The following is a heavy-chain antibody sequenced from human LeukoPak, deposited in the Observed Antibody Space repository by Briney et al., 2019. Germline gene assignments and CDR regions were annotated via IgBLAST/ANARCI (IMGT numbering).Heavy chain of an antibody. CDR3: ARVDKAAAGFDY. CDR2: IYYSGST. D-gene: IGHD6-13*01. CDR1: GRSISSSSYY. V-gene: IGHV4-39*07. J-gene: IGHJ4*02. Sequence: PSETLSLTCTVSGRSISSSSYYWRWIRQPPGKGPEWIGSIYYSGSTNYNPSLTSRVTISVDTSKIQFYLKLSSVTAADSAVYYCARVDKAAAGFDYWGQGTLVTVSS.